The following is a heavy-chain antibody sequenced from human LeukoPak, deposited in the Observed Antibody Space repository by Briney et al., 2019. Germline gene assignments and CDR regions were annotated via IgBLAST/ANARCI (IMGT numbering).Heavy chain of an antibody. D-gene: IGHD3-9*01. Sequence: PGESLKISCKASGYSFTTYWIAWVRQMPGKGLEWMGIIYPDDSDTRYSPSFRGQVTISADKSISTAYLQWSSLGAPDTAVYYCARQADYNLLTGYYKGHLDYWGQGTLVTVSS. CDR2: IYPDDSDT. CDR1: GYSFTTYW. J-gene: IGHJ4*02. CDR3: ARQADYNLLTGYYKGHLDY. V-gene: IGHV5-51*01.